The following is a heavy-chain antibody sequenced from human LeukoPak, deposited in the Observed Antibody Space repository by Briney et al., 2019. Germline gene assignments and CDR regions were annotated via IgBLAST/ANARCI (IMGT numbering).Heavy chain of an antibody. D-gene: IGHD3-22*01. CDR1: GFTFSSYW. V-gene: IGHV3-7*01. J-gene: IGHJ4*02. CDR3: AKDLGDYYDSSGYLGGDY. Sequence: GGSLRLSCAASGFTFSSYWMSWVRQVPGKGLEWVANIKQYGSGKYYVDSVKGRFTISRDNAKNSLYLQMNSLRAEDTAVYYCAKDLGDYYDSSGYLGGDYWGQGTLVTVSS. CDR2: IKQYGSGK.